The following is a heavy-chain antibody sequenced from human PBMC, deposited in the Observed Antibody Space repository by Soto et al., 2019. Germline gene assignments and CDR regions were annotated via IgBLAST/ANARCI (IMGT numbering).Heavy chain of an antibody. CDR1: GFTVSDNY. CDR3: ARALVRGLMDV. D-gene: IGHD3-10*01. CDR2: IYSGGST. Sequence: EVQLVESGGGLVQPGGSLRLSCTASGFTVSDNYMSWVRQAAGKGLEWVSVIYSGGSTYYADSVEGRFTISRDNSKNMLYLQMNSRRAEDTAVYYCARALVRGLMDVWGQGTTVTVSS. J-gene: IGHJ6*02. V-gene: IGHV3-66*01.